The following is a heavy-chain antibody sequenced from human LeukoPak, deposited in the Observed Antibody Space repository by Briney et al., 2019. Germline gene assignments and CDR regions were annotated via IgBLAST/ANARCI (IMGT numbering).Heavy chain of an antibody. V-gene: IGHV4-31*03. CDR2: VYYTGSS. D-gene: IGHD6-19*01. CDR3: ARDDYSRGGHYFDY. J-gene: IGHJ4*02. CDR1: GGSFSSGDYY. Sequence: PSETLSLTCTVSGGSFSSGDYYWSWIRQHPGKGLEWIGYVYYTGSSYYNPSLESRVSMSVDTSKKQFSLRLTSVTAADTAVYYCARDDYSRGGHYFDYWGQASLVTVSS.